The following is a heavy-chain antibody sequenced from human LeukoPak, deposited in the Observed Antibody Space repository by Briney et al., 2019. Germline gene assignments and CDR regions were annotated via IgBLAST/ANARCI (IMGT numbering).Heavy chain of an antibody. D-gene: IGHD1-26*01. J-gene: IGHJ5*02. CDR2: TYPADSLT. Sequence: GESLKISCKGSGYSFANYWIGWVRQMPGKGLEWLGVTYPADSLTRYSPSFQGQVTISADKSISTAYLQWSSLKASDSAMYYCARQFIVGDFGWFDPWGQGTLVTVSS. V-gene: IGHV5-51*01. CDR1: GYSFANYW. CDR3: ARQFIVGDFGWFDP.